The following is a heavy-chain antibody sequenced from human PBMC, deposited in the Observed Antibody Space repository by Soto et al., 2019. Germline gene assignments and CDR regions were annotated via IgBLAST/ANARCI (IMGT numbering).Heavy chain of an antibody. J-gene: IGHJ5*02. CDR3: ARLTSWQQQLVDP. Sequence: QLQLQESGPGLVKPSETLSLTCTVSGGSINSNNYCWGWIRQPPGKGQESIGTIFYSGNTYYNPSRKRRVSISIDTSKNQFSLRLTSVTAADTAVYYCARLTSWQQQLVDPWGQGTLVTVSS. CDR2: IFYSGNT. D-gene: IGHD6-13*01. V-gene: IGHV4-39*01. CDR1: GGSINSNNYC.